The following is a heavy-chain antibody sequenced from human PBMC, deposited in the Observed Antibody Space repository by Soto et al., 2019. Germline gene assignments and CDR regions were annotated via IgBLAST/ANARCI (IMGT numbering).Heavy chain of an antibody. CDR3: ARHNRGAYSYGYDC. V-gene: IGHV3-23*01. D-gene: IGHD5-18*01. CDR1: GFTFSSYA. CDR2: ISGSGGST. J-gene: IGHJ4*02. Sequence: EVQLLESGGGLVQPGGSLRLSCAASGFTFSSYAMSWVRQAPGKGLEWVSTISGSGGSTYYADSVKGRFTISKDNSKNTLCLQMSSLRAEDTAVYYCARHNRGAYSYGYDCWGQGTLVTVSS.